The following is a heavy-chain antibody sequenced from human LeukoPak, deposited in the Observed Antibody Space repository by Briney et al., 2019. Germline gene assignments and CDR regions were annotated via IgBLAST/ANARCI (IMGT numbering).Heavy chain of an antibody. J-gene: IGHJ4*02. CDR1: GFTFSAYG. V-gene: IGHV3-30*18. CDR2: IAYDGSNK. D-gene: IGHD1-26*01. CDR3: AKDRYGGTYLQTGLCAH. Sequence: GRSLRLSCAASGFTFSAYGMHWVRQAPGKGLEWVAVIAYDGSNKHYADSVKGRFTISRDNSKNTLYLQMNSLRAEDTAVYYCAKDRYGGTYLQTGLCAHWGQGTLVTVSS.